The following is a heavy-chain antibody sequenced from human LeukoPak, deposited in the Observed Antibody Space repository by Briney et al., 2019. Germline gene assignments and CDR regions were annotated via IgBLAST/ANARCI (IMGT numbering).Heavy chain of an antibody. Sequence: TGGSLRLSCAASGFTFSSYSMNWVRQAPGKGPEWVSYISSSSSTIYYADSVKGRFTISRDNAKNSLYLQMNSLRAEDTAVYYCARDEGLVATIRGSAFDIWGQGTMVTVSS. CDR3: ARDEGLVATIRGSAFDI. D-gene: IGHD5-12*01. CDR1: GFTFSSYS. J-gene: IGHJ3*02. CDR2: ISSSSSTI. V-gene: IGHV3-48*01.